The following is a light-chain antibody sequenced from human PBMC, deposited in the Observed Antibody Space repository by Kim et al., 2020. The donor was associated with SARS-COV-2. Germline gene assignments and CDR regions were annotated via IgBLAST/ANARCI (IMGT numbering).Light chain of an antibody. V-gene: IGLV3-21*04. CDR1: NIGSKS. CDR2: YDS. J-gene: IGLJ3*02. Sequence: APGKAARITCGGNNIGSKSVHWYQQKTGQAPVLVIYYDSDRPSGIPERFSGSNSGNTATLTISRVEAGDEADYYCQVWDSSSDHRVFGGGTQLTVL. CDR3: QVWDSSSDHRV.